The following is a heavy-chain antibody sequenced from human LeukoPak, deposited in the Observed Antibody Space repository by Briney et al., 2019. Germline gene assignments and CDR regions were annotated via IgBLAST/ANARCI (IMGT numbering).Heavy chain of an antibody. D-gene: IGHD6-6*01. CDR1: GGSFSGYY. Sequence: PSETLSLTCAAYGGSFSGYYWSWIRQPPGKGLEWIGEINHSGSTNYNPSLKSRVTISVDTSKNQFSLKLSSVTAADTAVYYCAREEEQLVYWFDPWGQGTLVTVSS. V-gene: IGHV4-34*01. CDR3: AREEEQLVYWFDP. CDR2: INHSGST. J-gene: IGHJ5*02.